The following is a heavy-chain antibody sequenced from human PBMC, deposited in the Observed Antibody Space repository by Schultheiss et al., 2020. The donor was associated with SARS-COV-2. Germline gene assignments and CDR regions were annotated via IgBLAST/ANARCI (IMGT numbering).Heavy chain of an antibody. V-gene: IGHV3-49*04. J-gene: IGHJ4*02. D-gene: IGHD1-1*01. CDR3: TRDPNDLAYFSPSLQEGYYFDY. CDR2: IRSIAYGATT. Sequence: GGSLRLSCAASGFTFSAFAMSWVRQAPGKGPEWVGFIRSIAYGATTEYAASVKGRFTISRDDSKSIAFLHMNSLKTEDTAVYYCTRDPNDLAYFSPSLQEGYYFDYWGQGTLVTVSS. CDR1: GFTFSAFA.